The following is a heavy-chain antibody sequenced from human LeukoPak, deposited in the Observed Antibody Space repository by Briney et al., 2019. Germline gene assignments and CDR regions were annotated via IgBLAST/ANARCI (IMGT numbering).Heavy chain of an antibody. CDR3: ARSLYCSSTSCYLPDY. D-gene: IGHD2-2*01. J-gene: IGHJ4*02. Sequence: ASVKVSCMASGYTFPSYYMHWVRQAPGQGLEGMGIINPSGGSTSYAQKFQGRVTMTRDKSTSTVYMELSSLRSEDTAVYYCARSLYCSSTSCYLPDYWGQGTLVTVSS. V-gene: IGHV1-46*01. CDR2: INPSGGST. CDR1: GYTFPSYY.